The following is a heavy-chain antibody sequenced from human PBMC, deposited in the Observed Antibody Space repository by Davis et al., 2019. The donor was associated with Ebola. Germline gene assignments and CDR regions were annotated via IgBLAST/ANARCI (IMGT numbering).Heavy chain of an antibody. J-gene: IGHJ4*02. CDR2: IRSKTDGGTT. CDR3: ARRCSDNSAFYRYFDY. V-gene: IGHV3-15*01. CDR1: GFTFRSAW. Sequence: PGGSLRLSCAGSGFTFRSAWMCWVRQAPGKGLEWVGRIRSKTDGGTTDYGAPVKGRFTISRDDSKNTLYLQMNSLRAEDTAVYYCARRCSDNSAFYRYFDYWGQGTLVTVSS. D-gene: IGHD3-22*01.